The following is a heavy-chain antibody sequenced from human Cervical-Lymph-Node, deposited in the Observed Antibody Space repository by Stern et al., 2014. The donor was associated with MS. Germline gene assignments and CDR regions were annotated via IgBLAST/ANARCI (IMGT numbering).Heavy chain of an antibody. V-gene: IGHV4-39*01. J-gene: IGHJ4*02. CDR2: VYYTGST. CDR1: GGSITSSSYY. CDR3: VRPDIMGTIWN. Sequence: VQLVESGPGLVKPSETLSLTCTVSGGSITSSSYYWGWIRQPPGRGLEYIGTVYYTGSTFYDPSLKSRVTISVDTSKNPVALSLPSVTAADTAVYYCVRPDIMGTIWNWGQGTLVTVSS. D-gene: IGHD1-26*01.